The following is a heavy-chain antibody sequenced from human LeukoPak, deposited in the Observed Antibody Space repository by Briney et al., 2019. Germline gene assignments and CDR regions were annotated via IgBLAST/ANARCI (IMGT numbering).Heavy chain of an antibody. CDR1: GYTFTSYD. CDR2: INTHSGAT. J-gene: IGHJ4*02. V-gene: IGHV1-2*02. CDR3: ARGPIGGLRKGFDI. Sequence: VASVKVSCKASGYTFTSYDINWVRQAPGQGLEWMGWINTHSGATNYAQHFQGRVTMTTDTSVTTAYMDLDGLKSDDAAVYFCARGPIGGLRKGFDIWGQGTLVTVSS. D-gene: IGHD1-26*01.